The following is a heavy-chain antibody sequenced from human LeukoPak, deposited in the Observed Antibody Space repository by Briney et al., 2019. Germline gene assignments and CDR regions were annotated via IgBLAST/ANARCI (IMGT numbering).Heavy chain of an antibody. CDR2: IRSKANSYAT. CDR3: SCYYDSSGYYPFDY. V-gene: IGHV3-73*01. J-gene: IGHJ4*02. CDR1: GFTFSGSA. D-gene: IGHD3-22*01. Sequence: GGSLRLSCAASGFTFSGSAMHWVRQASGKGLEWVGRIRSKANSYATAYAASVKGRFTISRDDSKNTAYLQMNSLKTEDTAVYYCSCYYDSSGYYPFDYWGQGTLVTVSS.